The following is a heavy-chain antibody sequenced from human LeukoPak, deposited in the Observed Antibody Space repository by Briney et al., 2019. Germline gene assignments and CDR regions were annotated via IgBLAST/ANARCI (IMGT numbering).Heavy chain of an antibody. V-gene: IGHV4-39*07. CDR2: IYYSGST. Sequence: SETLSLTCTVSGGSISSSSYYWGWIRQPPGKGLEWIGSIYYSGSTNYNPSLKSRVTMSVDTSKNQFSLKLSSVTAADTAVYYCARTGIAAAGSSDAFDIWGQGTMVTVSS. D-gene: IGHD6-13*01. CDR1: GGSISSSSYY. CDR3: ARTGIAAAGSSDAFDI. J-gene: IGHJ3*02.